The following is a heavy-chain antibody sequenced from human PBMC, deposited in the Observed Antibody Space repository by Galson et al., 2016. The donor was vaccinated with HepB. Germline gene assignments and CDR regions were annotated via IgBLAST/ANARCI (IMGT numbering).Heavy chain of an antibody. V-gene: IGHV3-9*01. CDR3: AKDLHAVAVDPVDD. D-gene: IGHD6-19*01. Sequence: SLRLSCAVSGFTFDDYAMHWVRQAPGKGLEWVSGISWNSGTIGYADSVKGRFTISRDNAKNSLYLQMSGLRAEDTALYYCAKDLHAVAVDPVDDWGQGTLVTVSS. CDR2: ISWNSGTI. J-gene: IGHJ4*02. CDR1: GFTFDDYA.